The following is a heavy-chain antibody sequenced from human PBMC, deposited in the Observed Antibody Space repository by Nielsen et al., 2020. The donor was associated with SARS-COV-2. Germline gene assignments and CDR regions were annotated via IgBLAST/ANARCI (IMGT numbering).Heavy chain of an antibody. CDR3: ASSLGGYSYGRDYYYMDV. J-gene: IGHJ6*03. CDR1: GGSISSRAYY. D-gene: IGHD5-18*01. V-gene: IGHV4-39*07. CDR2: INHSGST. Sequence: SETLSLTCTVSGGSISSRAYYWSWIRQPPGKGLEWIGEINHSGSTNYNPSLKSRVTISVDTSKNQFSLKLSSVTAADTAVYYCASSLGGYSYGRDYYYMDVWGKGTTVTVSS.